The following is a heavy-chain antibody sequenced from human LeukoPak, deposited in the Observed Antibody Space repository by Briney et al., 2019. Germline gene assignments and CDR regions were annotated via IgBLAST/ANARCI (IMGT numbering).Heavy chain of an antibody. Sequence: GGSLRLSCIDSGFTFSTSELNWVRQAPGTGLEWLAFINSRNTIYYADSERGRFTISRDNAKNSLYLQMNSLTVEDTAVYYCVSGVGMDVWGQGTTVTVSS. CDR3: VSGVGMDV. V-gene: IGHV3-48*03. CDR2: INSRNTI. D-gene: IGHD3-10*01. J-gene: IGHJ6*02. CDR1: GFTFSTSE.